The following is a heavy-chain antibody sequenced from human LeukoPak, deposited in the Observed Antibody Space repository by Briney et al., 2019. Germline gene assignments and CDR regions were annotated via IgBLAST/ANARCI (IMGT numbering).Heavy chain of an antibody. CDR1: GYTFTSYY. D-gene: IGHD3-3*01. CDR3: ARARRFGVVINYFDY. V-gene: IGHV1-46*01. CDR2: INPSGGST. J-gene: IGHJ4*02. Sequence: ASVKVSCQASGYTFTSYYMHWVRQAPGQGLEWMGIINPSGGSTSYAQKVQGRVTMTRDTSTSTVYMELSSLRSEDTAVYYCARARRFGVVINYFDYWGQGTLVTVSS.